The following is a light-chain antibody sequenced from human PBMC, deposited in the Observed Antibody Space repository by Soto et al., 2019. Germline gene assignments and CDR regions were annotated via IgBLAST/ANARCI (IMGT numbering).Light chain of an antibody. CDR2: DAS. Sequence: PGEIATLSCRASQSVTNYLAWYQQRPGQAPRLLIYDASNRATGVPARFSGSGSGTDFTLTISDLEPADFGLYYCQQYASSPFTFGPGTKVDNK. CDR3: QQYASSPFT. V-gene: IGKV3-11*01. CDR1: QSVTNY. J-gene: IGKJ3*01.